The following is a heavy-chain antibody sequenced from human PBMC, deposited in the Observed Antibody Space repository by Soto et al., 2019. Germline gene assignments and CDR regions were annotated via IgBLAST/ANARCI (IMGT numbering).Heavy chain of an antibody. CDR1: GYTFTTSG. CDR3: ARQGSWPYYYYGLDV. CDR2: ISTYNGDT. J-gene: IGHJ6*02. V-gene: IGHV1-18*01. Sequence: QVQLVQSGPEVRKPGASVKVSCEASGYTFTTSGISWVRQVPGQGLEWMGWISTYNGDTNSAQNFKGSVLMTAETSTGSAYMELMSLKSDDTAVYYCARQGSWPYYYYGLDVWGQGTTVTVSS. D-gene: IGHD1-26*01.